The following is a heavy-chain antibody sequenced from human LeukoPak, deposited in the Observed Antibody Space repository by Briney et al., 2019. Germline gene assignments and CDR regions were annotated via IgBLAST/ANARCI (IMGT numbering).Heavy chain of an antibody. CDR2: IYYSGST. Sequence: PSETLSLTCNVSGGSISSNYWSWIRQPPGKGLEWIGYIYYSGSTNYNPSLKSRVTISVDTSKNQFSLKLSSVTAADTAVYYCARDVSGYYLYWGQGTLVTVSS. CDR1: GGSISSNY. V-gene: IGHV4-59*01. D-gene: IGHD3-22*01. CDR3: ARDVSGYYLY. J-gene: IGHJ4*02.